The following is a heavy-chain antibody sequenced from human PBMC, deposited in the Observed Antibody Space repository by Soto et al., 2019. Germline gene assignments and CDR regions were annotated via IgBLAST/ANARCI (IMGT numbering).Heavy chain of an antibody. Sequence: PGWSLRLSCASSVFTFISYAMHWVRQAPGKGLEWVAVISYDGSNKYYADSVKGRFTISRDDSKNTLYLQMNSLRAEDTAVYYCAREAVVVSPDVRYWGQGTLVTVSS. D-gene: IGHD3-22*01. CDR3: AREAVVVSPDVRY. V-gene: IGHV3-30-3*01. CDR1: VFTFISYA. CDR2: ISYDGSNK. J-gene: IGHJ4*02.